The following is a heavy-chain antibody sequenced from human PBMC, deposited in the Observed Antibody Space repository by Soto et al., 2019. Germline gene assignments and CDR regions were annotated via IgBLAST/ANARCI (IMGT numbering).Heavy chain of an antibody. CDR1: GGSISSSSYY. CDR2: IYYSGST. Sequence: PSETLSLTCSVSGGSISSSSYYWGWIRQPPGKGLEWIGSIYYSGSTYYNPSLKSRVTISVDTSKNQFSLKLSSVTAADTAVYYCARLAKGWLPDYWGQGTLVTVSS. J-gene: IGHJ4*02. D-gene: IGHD5-12*01. V-gene: IGHV4-39*01. CDR3: ARLAKGWLPDY.